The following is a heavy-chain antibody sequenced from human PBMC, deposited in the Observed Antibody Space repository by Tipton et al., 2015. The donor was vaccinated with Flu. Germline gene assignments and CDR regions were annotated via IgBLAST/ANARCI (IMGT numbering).Heavy chain of an antibody. Sequence: LRLSCTVSGGSISSYYWSWIRQPPGKGLEWIGYIYYSGSTNYNPSLKSRVTISVDTSKNQFSLKLSSVTAADTAVYYCARVSPSRPYSSGWYQWGAFDIWGQGTMVTVSS. D-gene: IGHD6-19*01. CDR2: IYYSGST. J-gene: IGHJ3*02. V-gene: IGHV4-59*01. CDR1: GGSISSYY. CDR3: ARVSPSRPYSSGWYQWGAFDI.